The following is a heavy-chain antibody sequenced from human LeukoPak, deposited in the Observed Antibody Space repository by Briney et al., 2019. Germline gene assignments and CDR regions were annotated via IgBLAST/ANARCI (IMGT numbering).Heavy chain of an antibody. D-gene: IGHD6-13*01. CDR1: GFTLSTYG. J-gene: IGHJ4*02. CDR3: AKDLSSSWFEGLDN. Sequence: GGSLRLSCAASGFTLSTYGMYWVRQAPGKGLEWVAVIWNDGSNKHYADSVKGRFTISRDNSKDTLDLQMNSLRAEDTAVYYCAKDLSSSWFEGLDNWGQGTLVTVSS. V-gene: IGHV3-33*06. CDR2: IWNDGSNK.